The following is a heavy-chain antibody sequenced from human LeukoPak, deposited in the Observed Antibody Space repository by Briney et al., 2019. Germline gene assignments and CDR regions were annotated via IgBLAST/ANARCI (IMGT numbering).Heavy chain of an antibody. J-gene: IGHJ6*03. V-gene: IGHV4-39*01. Sequence: PSETPSLTCTVSGGSISSSSYYWGWIRQPPGKGLEWIANIYYSGSTYYNPSLKSRVTISVDTSKNQLSLKLSAVTAADTAVYYCASVRRGFGESSKYYSYYYMDVWGNGTTVPIS. CDR2: IYYSGST. CDR3: ASVRRGFGESSKYYSYYYMDV. D-gene: IGHD3-10*01. CDR1: GGSISSSSYY.